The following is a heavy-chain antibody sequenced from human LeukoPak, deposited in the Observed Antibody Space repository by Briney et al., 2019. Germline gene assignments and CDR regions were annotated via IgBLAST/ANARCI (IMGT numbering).Heavy chain of an antibody. D-gene: IGHD1-14*01. Sequence: PSETLSLTCTVSGGSITSYYWSWIRQLPGKGLEWIGFIYSSGSTNYNPSLTSRLTISVDTSKNQFSLKLSSVTAADTAVYYCARHFKHARSGTQHWFDPWGQGTLVTVSS. J-gene: IGHJ5*02. CDR2: IYSSGST. CDR3: ARHFKHARSGTQHWFDP. CDR1: GGSITSYY. V-gene: IGHV4-4*09.